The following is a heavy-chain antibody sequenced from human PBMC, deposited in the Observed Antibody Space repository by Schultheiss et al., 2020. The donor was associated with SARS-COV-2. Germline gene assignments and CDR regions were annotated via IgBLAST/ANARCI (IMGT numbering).Heavy chain of an antibody. V-gene: IGHV3-21*01. CDR1: GFTFATYN. D-gene: IGHD3-22*01. CDR3: AKDRDYYDSSAFDS. J-gene: IGHJ4*02. Sequence: GESLKISCAASGFTFATYNMHWVRQAPGKGLEFVASIRSSGRDIYYADSMQGRFTVSRDNSKNTLYLQMNSLRAEDTALYYFAKDRDYYDSSAFDSWGQGTLVTVSS. CDR2: IRSSGRDI.